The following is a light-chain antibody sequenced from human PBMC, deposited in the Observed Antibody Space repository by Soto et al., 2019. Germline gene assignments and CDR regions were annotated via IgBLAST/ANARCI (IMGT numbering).Light chain of an antibody. CDR2: GAS. J-gene: IGKJ1*01. CDR3: QQYDTSPRT. V-gene: IGKV3-20*01. Sequence: EVVLTQSPGTLSLSPGERATLSCRASQSVSSNYLAWYQQRPGQAPRLLISGASTRATGVPARFSGSGSGTDYSLTISRLEPEDFAVYYCQQYDTSPRTFGQGTKVDIK. CDR1: QSVSSNY.